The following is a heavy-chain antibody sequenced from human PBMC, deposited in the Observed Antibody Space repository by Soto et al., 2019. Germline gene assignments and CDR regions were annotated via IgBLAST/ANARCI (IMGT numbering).Heavy chain of an antibody. D-gene: IGHD3-3*01. Sequence: EVQLLESGGGLVQPGGSLRLSCATDGFTFDSYAMHWVRQAPGKGLEWGSSLSGSGYQTYYADSVKGRLTISRDRSKNTVYLQMSSLRAEDTAVYFCAKDRLTVFGVVVTFEDWGRGTLVTVAS. CDR3: AKDRLTVFGVVVTFED. J-gene: IGHJ4*02. CDR1: GFTFDSYA. CDR2: LSGSGYQT. V-gene: IGHV3-23*01.